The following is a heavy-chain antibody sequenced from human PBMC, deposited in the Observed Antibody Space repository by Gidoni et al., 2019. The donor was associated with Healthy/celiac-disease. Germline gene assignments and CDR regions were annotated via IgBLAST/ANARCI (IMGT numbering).Heavy chain of an antibody. V-gene: IGHV4-59*01. CDR1: GGAISSYY. Sequence: QVQLQEWGPGLVKPWETLSHTCTEYGGAISSYYWSWIRQPPGKGLEWIGYIYYSGSTNYNPSLKSRVTISVDPSKTQFSLKLSSVTAADTAVYYCASAPAAGTMKLLDYWGQGTLVTVSS. CDR2: IYYSGST. D-gene: IGHD6-13*01. CDR3: ASAPAAGTMKLLDY. J-gene: IGHJ4*02.